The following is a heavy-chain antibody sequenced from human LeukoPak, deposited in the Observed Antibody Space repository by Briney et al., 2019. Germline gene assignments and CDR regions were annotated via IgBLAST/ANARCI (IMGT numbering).Heavy chain of an antibody. V-gene: IGHV4-39*07. J-gene: IGHJ4*02. CDR2: IYYSGST. CDR1: GGSISSSSYY. D-gene: IGHD3-10*01. CDR3: ARGRGIWFGELYFDY. Sequence: PSETLSLTCTVSGGSISSSSYYWGWIRQPPGKGLEWIGSIYYSGSTYYNPSLKSRVTISVDTSKNQFSLKLSSVTAADTAVYYCARGRGIWFGELYFDYWGQGTLVTVSS.